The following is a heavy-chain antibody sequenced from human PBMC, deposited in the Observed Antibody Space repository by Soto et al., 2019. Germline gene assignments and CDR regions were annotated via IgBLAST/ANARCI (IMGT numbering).Heavy chain of an antibody. CDR3: ARGDCSNGVCSSLYV. J-gene: IGHJ6*02. CDR2: IKGDGSEI. V-gene: IGHV3-7*01. D-gene: IGHD2-8*01. Sequence: GGSLRLSCAAAGFTFSRYWMSWVRQAPGKGLELVANIKGDGSEIYYVDSVKGRFTISRDNSKNTLHLQMNSLRDDDTAVYYCARGDCSNGVCSSLYVWGQGTTVTVSS. CDR1: GFTFSRYW.